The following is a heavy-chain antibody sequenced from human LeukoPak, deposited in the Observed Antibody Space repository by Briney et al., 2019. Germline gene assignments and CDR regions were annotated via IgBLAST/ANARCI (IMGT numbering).Heavy chain of an antibody. CDR2: IHYSGST. CDR1: GGSISSYY. Sequence: PSETLSLTCTVSGGSISSYYWSWIRQPPGKGLEWIGYIHYSGSTNYNLSLKSRVTISVDTSKNQFSLKLSPVTAADTAVYYCARTIAAAGPYFDYWGQGTLVTVSS. D-gene: IGHD6-13*01. J-gene: IGHJ4*02. CDR3: ARTIAAAGPYFDY. V-gene: IGHV4-59*01.